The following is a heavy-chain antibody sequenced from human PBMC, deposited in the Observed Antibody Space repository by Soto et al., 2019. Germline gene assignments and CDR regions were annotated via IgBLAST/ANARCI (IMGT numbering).Heavy chain of an antibody. CDR3: ARVPVAVAATEEYYGLDV. V-gene: IGHV4-4*07. CDR1: GVSITIYY. J-gene: IGHJ6*02. CDR2: INTDGLS. D-gene: IGHD2-15*01. Sequence: SETLSLTCSVSGVSITIYYWSLIRQSAGGGLEWMGRINTDGLSTYSPSFKSRLTMSLDTSKNQVSLRLISVTAADTAVYFCARVPVAVAATEEYYGLDVWGQGTTATVPS.